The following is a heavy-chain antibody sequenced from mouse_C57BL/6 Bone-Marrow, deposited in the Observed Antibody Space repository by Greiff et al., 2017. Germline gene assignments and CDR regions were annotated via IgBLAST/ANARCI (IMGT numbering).Heavy chain of an antibody. CDR1: GFNIKDDY. CDR3: TRIGYDPYGYFDV. J-gene: IGHJ1*03. Sequence: EVQLQQSGAELVRPGASVKLSCTASGFNIKDDYMHWVKQRPEQGLEWIGWIDPENGDTEYASKFQGKATITADTSSNTAYLQLSSLTSEDAAVYFCTRIGYDPYGYFDVWGTGTTVTVSS. D-gene: IGHD2-2*01. CDR2: IDPENGDT. V-gene: IGHV14-4*01.